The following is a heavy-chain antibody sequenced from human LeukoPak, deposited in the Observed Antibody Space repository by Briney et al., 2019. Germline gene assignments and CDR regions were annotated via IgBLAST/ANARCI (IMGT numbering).Heavy chain of an antibody. Sequence: GGSLRLSCAASGFTFSSYVMHWVRQAPGKGLEWVAIISYDGSNEYYADSVKGRFTISRDNSKNTLYLQMNSLRAEDTAVYYCAKELYGYSSSALRDWGQGTLVTVSS. CDR3: AKELYGYSSSALRD. V-gene: IGHV3-30*04. CDR1: GFTFSSYV. D-gene: IGHD6-6*01. CDR2: ISYDGSNE. J-gene: IGHJ4*02.